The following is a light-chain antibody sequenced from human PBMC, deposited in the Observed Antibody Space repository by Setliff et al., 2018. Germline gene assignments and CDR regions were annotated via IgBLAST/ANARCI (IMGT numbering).Light chain of an antibody. Sequence: QSALTQPASVSGSPGQTITISCTGTSSDIGIYNYVSWYQQYPDKAPKLLIYDVINRPSGVSDRFSGSKSGNTASLTISGLQAEDEADYYCSSYTSSSTSYVFGTGTKVTVL. CDR3: SSYTSSSTSYV. CDR2: DVI. J-gene: IGLJ1*01. V-gene: IGLV2-14*01. CDR1: SSDIGIYNY.